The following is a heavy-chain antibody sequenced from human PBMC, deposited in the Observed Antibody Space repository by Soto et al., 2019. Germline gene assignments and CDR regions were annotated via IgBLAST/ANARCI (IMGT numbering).Heavy chain of an antibody. CDR2: IYYSGST. D-gene: IGHD1-26*01. Sequence: SETLSLTCTVSGGSISSYYWSWIRQPPGKGLEWIGYIYYSGSTNYNPSLKSRVTISVDTSKNQFSLKLSSVTAADTAVYYCARHLLVGAPFDYWGQGTLVTVSS. V-gene: IGHV4-59*08. CDR1: GGSISSYY. J-gene: IGHJ4*02. CDR3: ARHLLVGAPFDY.